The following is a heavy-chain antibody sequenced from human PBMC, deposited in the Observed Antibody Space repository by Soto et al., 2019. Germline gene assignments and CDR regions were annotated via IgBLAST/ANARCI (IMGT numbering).Heavy chain of an antibody. Sequence: SETLSLTCAVYGGSFSGYYWSWIRQPPGKGLEWIGEINHSGSTNYNPSLKSRVTISVDTSKNQFSLKLSSVTAADTAVYYCARGAPSRSIAARCDYWGQGTLVTVSS. J-gene: IGHJ4*02. D-gene: IGHD6-6*01. CDR2: INHSGST. CDR3: ARGAPSRSIAARCDY. CDR1: GGSFSGYY. V-gene: IGHV4-34*01.